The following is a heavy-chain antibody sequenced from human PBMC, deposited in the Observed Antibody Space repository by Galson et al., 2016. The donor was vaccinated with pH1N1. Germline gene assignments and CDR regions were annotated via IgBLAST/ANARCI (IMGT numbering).Heavy chain of an antibody. CDR1: GGPISSGGYY. J-gene: IGHJ6*03. CDR3: ARGYREKLGTCTHYYYSMDD. D-gene: IGHD2-8*01. Sequence: LSLTCTVSGGPISSGGYYWTWIRQPPGKGLEWIGDISHRGSTSHSPSLKSRLSLSVDTSSNQFSLKLNSVTAADTAVYYCARGYREKLGTCTHYYYSMDDWGPGTTVTVSS. CDR2: ISHRGST. V-gene: IGHV4-31*03.